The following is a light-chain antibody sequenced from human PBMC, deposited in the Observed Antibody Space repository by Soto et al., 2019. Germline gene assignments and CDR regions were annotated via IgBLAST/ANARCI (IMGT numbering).Light chain of an antibody. Sequence: EIVVTQSPATLSVSPGERVTLACRASQSVSSSLAWYQQRTGQAPRLLIYDTSTRAAGIAARFSVSGSGKEFTLTISSLQSEDFAVYYCQQYVHWPPGTFGQGTKVDIK. CDR2: DTS. CDR1: QSVSSS. V-gene: IGKV3-15*01. CDR3: QQYVHWPPGT. J-gene: IGKJ1*01.